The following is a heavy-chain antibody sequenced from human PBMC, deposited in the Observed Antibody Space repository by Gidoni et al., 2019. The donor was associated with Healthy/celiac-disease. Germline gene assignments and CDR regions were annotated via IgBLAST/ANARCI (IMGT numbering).Heavy chain of an antibody. Sequence: QVQLQESGAGLVKPSETLSLTCTVSGGSISSYYWSWIRQPPGKGLEWIGYIYYSGSTNYNPSLKSRVTISVDTSKNQFSLKLSSVTAADTAVYYCARHTYYYDSSGYYYYYYYMDVWGKGTTVTVSS. CDR1: GGSISSYY. CDR2: IYYSGST. CDR3: ARHTYYYDSSGYYYYYYYMDV. V-gene: IGHV4-59*08. J-gene: IGHJ6*03. D-gene: IGHD3-22*01.